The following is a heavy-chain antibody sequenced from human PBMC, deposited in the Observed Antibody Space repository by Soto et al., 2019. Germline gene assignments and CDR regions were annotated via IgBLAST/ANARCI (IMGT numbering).Heavy chain of an antibody. CDR2: IYHTGHT. CDR1: NFSISSGYY. V-gene: IGHV4-38-2*01. CDR3: ARVMGEFSLLASLAFDF. J-gene: IGHJ4*02. Sequence: ETLSLTCVVSNFSISSGYYWGWIRQSPGKGLEWIATIYHTGHTYYNPSLKSRVTISVDTSENHFSLKLSSVTAADTAFYYCARVMGEFSLLASLAFDFCGQGTMVTVFS. D-gene: IGHD3-16*01.